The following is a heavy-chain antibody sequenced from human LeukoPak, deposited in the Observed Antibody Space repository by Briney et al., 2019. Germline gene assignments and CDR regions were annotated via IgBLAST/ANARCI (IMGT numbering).Heavy chain of an antibody. D-gene: IGHD6-19*01. CDR3: AKGLSGWSPFDP. Sequence: HPGGSLRLSCAASGFTFSSYAMSWVRQAPGKGLEWVSAISGSGGSTYYADSVKGRFTISRDYSKNTLYLQMNSLRAEDTAVYYCAKGLSGWSPFDPWGQGTLVTVSS. V-gene: IGHV3-23*01. CDR1: GFTFSSYA. J-gene: IGHJ5*02. CDR2: ISGSGGST.